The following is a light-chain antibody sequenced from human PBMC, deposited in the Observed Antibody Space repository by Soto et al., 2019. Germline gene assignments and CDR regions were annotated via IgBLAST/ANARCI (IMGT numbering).Light chain of an antibody. CDR1: QSISNN. CDR2: GAS. CDR3: QQYNDWPTIT. V-gene: IGKV3-15*01. J-gene: IGKJ5*01. Sequence: EIVMTQSPDTLSVSPGESATLSCRARQSISNNLAWYQQKPGQAPRLLLYGASTRTTGIPARFSGSGSGTEFTLTISSLQSEDFAVYYCQQYNDWPTITFGQGTRLEIK.